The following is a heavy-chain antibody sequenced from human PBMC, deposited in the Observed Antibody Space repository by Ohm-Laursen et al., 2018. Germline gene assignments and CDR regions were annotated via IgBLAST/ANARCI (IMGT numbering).Heavy chain of an antibody. Sequence: TLSLTCTVSGGSISSYYWSWIRQPPGKGLEWIGYIYYSGSTNYNPSLKSRVTISVDTSKNQFSLKLSSVTAADTAVYYCARELGAVAGTIDYWGQGTLVIVSS. CDR2: IYYSGST. V-gene: IGHV4-59*01. D-gene: IGHD6-19*01. CDR1: GGSISSYY. CDR3: ARELGAVAGTIDY. J-gene: IGHJ4*02.